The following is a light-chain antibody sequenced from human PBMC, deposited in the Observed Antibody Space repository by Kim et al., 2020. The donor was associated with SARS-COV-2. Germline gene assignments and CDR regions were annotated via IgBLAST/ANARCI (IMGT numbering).Light chain of an antibody. CDR3: QQYNNWPPT. Sequence: VSPGERSSRACRASQSVSSNLAWYQQKPGQAPRLLIYGASTRATGIPARFSGSGSGTEFTLTISSLQSEDFAFYYCQQYNNWPPTFDQGTKVEIK. J-gene: IGKJ1*01. V-gene: IGKV3-15*01. CDR2: GAS. CDR1: QSVSSN.